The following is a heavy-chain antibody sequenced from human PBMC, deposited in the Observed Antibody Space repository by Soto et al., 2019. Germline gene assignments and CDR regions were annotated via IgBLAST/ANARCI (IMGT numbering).Heavy chain of an antibody. D-gene: IGHD1-26*01. CDR2: IYWDDDK. V-gene: IGHV2-5*04. J-gene: IGHJ3*02. Sequence: QITLKESGPPQVKPTQTLSLTCTFSGFSLSTSGVSVGWIRQPPGKALEWLALIYWDDDKTYGPSLKSRLTITKDTSKNQVVLTVTNVGPVDTGIYYCVPLQVGAAFDIWGQGTMVTVSS. CDR1: GFSLSTSGVS. CDR3: VPLQVGAAFDI.